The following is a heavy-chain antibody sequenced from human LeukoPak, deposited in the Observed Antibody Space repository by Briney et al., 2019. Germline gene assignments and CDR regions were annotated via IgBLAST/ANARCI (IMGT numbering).Heavy chain of an antibody. CDR2: IYYSGST. V-gene: IGHV4-39*01. Sequence: SETLSLTCTVSGGSISSSSYYWGWIRQPPGEGLERIGSIYYSGSTYYNPSLKSRVTISVDTSKNQFSLKLSSVTAADTAVYYCARFNLLWFGESHDYWGQGTLVTASS. J-gene: IGHJ4*02. CDR1: GGSISSSSYY. D-gene: IGHD3-10*01. CDR3: ARFNLLWFGESHDY.